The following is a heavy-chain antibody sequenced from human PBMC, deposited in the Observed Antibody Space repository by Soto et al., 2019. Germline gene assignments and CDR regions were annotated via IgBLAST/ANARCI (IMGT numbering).Heavy chain of an antibody. Sequence: PGGSLRLSCAASGFTFNKYSMNWVRQAPGKGLEWVSAITSKTGDQYYADSVMGRFIISRDNTKNSLSLQVTSLRDEDAAVYYCGRDLMTNDMGLGDLAYWGQGTLVTVSS. J-gene: IGHJ1*01. CDR1: GFTFNKYS. CDR3: GRDLMTNDMGLGDLAY. CDR2: ITSKTGDQ. V-gene: IGHV3-21*06. D-gene: IGHD3-22*01.